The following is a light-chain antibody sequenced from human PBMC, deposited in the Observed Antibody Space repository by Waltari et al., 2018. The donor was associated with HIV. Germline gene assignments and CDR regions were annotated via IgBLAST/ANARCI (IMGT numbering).Light chain of an antibody. V-gene: IGLV1-51*01. J-gene: IGLJ2*01. CDR1: SSNIGNNY. CDR3: GTWDSSLSAGGV. CDR2: DNK. Sequence: QSVLTQPPSVSAAPGQKVTIPCSGSSSNIGNNYVSWYQQLPGTAPKLLIYDNKRRPSGMPDRFSGSKCGTSATLGITGLQTGDEADDYGGTWDSSLSAGGVFGGGTKLTVL.